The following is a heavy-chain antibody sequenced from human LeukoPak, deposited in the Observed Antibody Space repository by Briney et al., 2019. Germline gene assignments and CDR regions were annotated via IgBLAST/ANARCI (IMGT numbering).Heavy chain of an antibody. J-gene: IGHJ4*02. CDR3: ARERYCSGGSCYRYFDY. CDR2: INPNSGGT. D-gene: IGHD2-15*01. V-gene: IGHV1-2*04. CDR1: GYTFTGYY. Sequence: GASVKVSCKASGYTFTGYYMHWVRQAPGQGLEWMGWINPNSGGTNYAQKFQGWVTMTRDTSISTAYMELSRLRSDDTAVYYCARERYCSGGSCYRYFDYWGQGTLVTVSS.